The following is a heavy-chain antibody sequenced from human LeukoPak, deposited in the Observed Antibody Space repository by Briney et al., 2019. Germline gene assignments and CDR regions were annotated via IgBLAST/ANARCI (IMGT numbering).Heavy chain of an antibody. Sequence: SETLSLTCTVSGGSISSSSYYWGWIRQPPGKGLEWIGEINHSGSTNYNPSLKSRVTISVDTSKNQFSLKLSSVTAADTAVYYCARRIRVYCYYYMDVWGKGTTVTISS. CDR2: INHSGST. J-gene: IGHJ6*03. CDR1: GGSISSSSYY. CDR3: ARRIRVYCYYYMDV. D-gene: IGHD2-15*01. V-gene: IGHV4-39*07.